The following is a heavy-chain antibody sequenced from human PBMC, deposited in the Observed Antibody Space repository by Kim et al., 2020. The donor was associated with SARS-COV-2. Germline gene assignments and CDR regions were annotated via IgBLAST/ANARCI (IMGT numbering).Heavy chain of an antibody. CDR1: GGSISSGGYY. J-gene: IGHJ6*02. Sequence: SETLSLTCTVSGGSISSGGYYWSWIRQHPGKGLEWIGYIYYRGSTYYNPSLKSRVTISVDTSKNQFSLKLSSVTAADTAVYYCARDGGTAMPIDYYYYGMDVWGQGTTVTVSS. CDR2: IYYRGST. V-gene: IGHV4-31*03. CDR3: ARDGGTAMPIDYYYYGMDV. D-gene: IGHD5-18*01.